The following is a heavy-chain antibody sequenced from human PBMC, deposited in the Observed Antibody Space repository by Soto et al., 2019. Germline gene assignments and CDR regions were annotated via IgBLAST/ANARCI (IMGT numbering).Heavy chain of an antibody. CDR3: ARAVTGGLDV. CDR1: GFTFSLYS. V-gene: IGHV3-48*02. D-gene: IGHD6-19*01. Sequence: EVQLVESGGGLVQPGGSLRLSCAASGFTFSLYSMSWVRQAPGKGLEWVSYISRSSTGIHYADSVKGRFTISRDDATNSMQLQMNSLRDGDTAVYYCARAVTGGLDVWGQGTTVSISS. CDR2: ISRSSTGI. J-gene: IGHJ6*02.